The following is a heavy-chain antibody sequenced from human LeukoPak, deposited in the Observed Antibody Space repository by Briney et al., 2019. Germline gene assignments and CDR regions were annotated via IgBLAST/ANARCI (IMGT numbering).Heavy chain of an antibody. V-gene: IGHV3-23*01. CDR3: AKDNVKDYYDSSGHFDY. Sequence: GGSLRLSCAASGFTFSSYAMTWVRQAPGKGLEWVSAISGSGGSTYYADSVKGRFTISRDNSKNTLYLQMNSLRAEDTAVYYCAKDNVKDYYDSSGHFDYWGQGTLVTVSS. CDR1: GFTFSSYA. D-gene: IGHD3-22*01. J-gene: IGHJ4*02. CDR2: ISGSGGST.